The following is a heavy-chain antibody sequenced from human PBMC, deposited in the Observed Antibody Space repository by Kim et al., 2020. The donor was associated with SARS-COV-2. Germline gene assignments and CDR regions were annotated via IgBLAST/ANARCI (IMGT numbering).Heavy chain of an antibody. CDR3: AREHIVVVVAAERYYYYYGMDV. J-gene: IGHJ6*02. Sequence: SETLSLTCAVYGGSFSGYYWSWIRQPPGKGLEWIGEINHSGSTNYNPSLKSRVTISVDTSKNQFSLKLSSVTAADTAVYYCAREHIVVVVAAERYYYYYGMDVWGQGTTVTVSS. CDR1: GGSFSGYY. CDR2: INHSGST. V-gene: IGHV4-34*01. D-gene: IGHD2-15*01.